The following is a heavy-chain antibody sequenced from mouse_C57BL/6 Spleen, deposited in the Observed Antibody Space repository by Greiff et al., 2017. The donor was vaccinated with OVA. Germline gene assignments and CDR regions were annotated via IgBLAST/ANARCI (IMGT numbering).Heavy chain of an antibody. D-gene: IGHD2-5*01. CDR1: GYAFSSYW. CDR2: IYPGDGDT. CDR3: ASYSNYGKSFDY. J-gene: IGHJ2*01. Sequence: QVQLKQSGAELVKPGASVKISCKASGYAFSSYWMNWVKQRPGKGLEWIGQIYPGDGDTNYNGKFKGKATLTADKSSSTAYMQLSSLTSEDSAVYFCASYSNYGKSFDYWGQGTTLTVSS. V-gene: IGHV1-80*01.